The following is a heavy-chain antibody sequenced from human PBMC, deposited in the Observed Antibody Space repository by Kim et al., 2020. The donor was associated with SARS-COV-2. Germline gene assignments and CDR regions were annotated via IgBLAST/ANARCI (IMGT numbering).Heavy chain of an antibody. CDR3: ARSTPERDYDFWSGYQQNFYFFGMDA. CDR1: GGSISSYY. J-gene: IGHJ6*02. D-gene: IGHD3-3*01. Sequence: SETLSLTCTVSGGSISSYYWSWIRQPPGKGLEWIGYIYYSENTNYNPSLRSRVTISVDTSMNQFSLKLSSVTAADTAVYYCARSTPERDYDFWSGYQQNFYFFGMDAWGQGPTVTVSS. V-gene: IGHV4-59*01. CDR2: IYYSENT.